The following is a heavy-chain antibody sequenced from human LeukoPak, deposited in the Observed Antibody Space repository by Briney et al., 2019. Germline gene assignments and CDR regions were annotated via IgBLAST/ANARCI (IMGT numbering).Heavy chain of an antibody. V-gene: IGHV3-21*01. Sequence: PGGSLRLSCAASGFTFSAYSMNWVRQAPGKGLEWVSSISSSSTYIYYADSVKGRFTISRDNAKNSLFLQMNSLGADDTAVYYCARKFSGDGSGSYYNVFVVFDIWGQGTMVTVSS. D-gene: IGHD3-10*01. CDR1: GFTFSAYS. CDR2: ISSSSTYI. CDR3: ARKFSGDGSGSYYNVFVVFDI. J-gene: IGHJ3*02.